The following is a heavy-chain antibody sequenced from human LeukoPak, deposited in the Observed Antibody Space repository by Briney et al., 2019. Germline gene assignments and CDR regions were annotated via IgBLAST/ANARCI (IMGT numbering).Heavy chain of an antibody. J-gene: IGHJ6*03. CDR3: ARLSAYGSYFYYYMDV. D-gene: IGHD3-10*01. CDR1: GFSFSSYW. V-gene: IGHV3-7*01. CDR2: IKQDESER. Sequence: GGSLRLSCEASGFSFSSYWMTWVRQPPGKGPEWVANIKQDESERYSADSVKGRFTISRDNAKKSVYLHMSSLRAEDTALYYCARLSAYGSYFYYYMDVWGKGTTVTVSS.